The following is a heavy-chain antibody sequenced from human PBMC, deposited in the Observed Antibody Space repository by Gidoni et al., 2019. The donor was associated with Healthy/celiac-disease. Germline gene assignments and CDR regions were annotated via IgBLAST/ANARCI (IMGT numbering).Heavy chain of an antibody. CDR2: IYYSGST. Sequence: QLQLQESGPGLVKPSETLSLTCTVSGGSIRSRSYYRGWIRQPPGKGLEWIGSIYYSGSTYYNPSHKRRVTISVDTSKNQFSLKLSSVTAADTAVYYCARGYCSSTSCLTPFDYWGQGTLVTVSS. J-gene: IGHJ4*02. V-gene: IGHV4-39*01. D-gene: IGHD2-2*01. CDR3: ARGYCSSTSCLTPFDY. CDR1: GGSIRSRSYY.